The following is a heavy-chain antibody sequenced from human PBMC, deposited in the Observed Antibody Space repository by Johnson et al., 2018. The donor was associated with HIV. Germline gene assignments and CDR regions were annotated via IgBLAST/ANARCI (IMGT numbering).Heavy chain of an antibody. CDR2: IRSKANSYAT. CDR1: GFTFSGSA. CDR3: ARSLPGRGSYYAFDI. D-gene: IGHD1-26*01. V-gene: IGHV3-73*02. Sequence: VQLVESGGGLVQPGGSLKLSCAASGFTFSGSAMHWVRQASGKGLEWVGRIRSKANSYATAYAASVKGSFTISRDDSKNTAYLQMNSLRAEDTAVYYCARSLPGRGSYYAFDIWGQGTMVTVSS. J-gene: IGHJ3*02.